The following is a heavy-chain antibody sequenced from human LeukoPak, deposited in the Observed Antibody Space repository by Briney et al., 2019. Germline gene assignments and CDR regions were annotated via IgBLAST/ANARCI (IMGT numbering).Heavy chain of an antibody. J-gene: IGHJ4*02. D-gene: IGHD2-2*01. CDR3: ARDKCSSTSCYFDY. V-gene: IGHV4-30-4*08. CDR1: GGSISSGDYY. Sequence: SETLSVTCTVSGGSISSGDYYWRWIRQPPGKGLEWIGYIYYSGSTYYNPSLKSRVTISVDTSKNQFSLKLSSVTAADTAVYYCARDKCSSTSCYFDYWGQGTLVTVSS. CDR2: IYYSGST.